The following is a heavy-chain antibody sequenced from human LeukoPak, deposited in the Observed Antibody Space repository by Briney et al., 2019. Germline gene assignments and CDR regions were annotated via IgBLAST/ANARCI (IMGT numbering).Heavy chain of an antibody. J-gene: IGHJ5*02. D-gene: IGHD3-10*01. V-gene: IGHV1-69*01. Sequence: SVKVSCKASGGTFSSYAISWVRQAPGQGLEWMGGIIPFFDSSNYAQKFQGRVTITADESTSTAYMELSSLRSEDTAVYYCARPTSGGYFGSGSYYHDNWFDPWGQGTLVTVSS. CDR1: GGTFSSYA. CDR2: IIPFFDSS. CDR3: ARPTSGGYFGSGSYYHDNWFDP.